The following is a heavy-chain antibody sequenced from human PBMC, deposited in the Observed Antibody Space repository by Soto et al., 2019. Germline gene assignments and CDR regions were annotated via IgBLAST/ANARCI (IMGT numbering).Heavy chain of an antibody. D-gene: IGHD3-9*01. V-gene: IGHV4-38-2*02. J-gene: IGHJ5*02. Sequence: SETLSLTCAVSGYSISSGYYWGWIRQPPGKGLERIGSIYHSGSTYYNPSLKSRVTISVDTSKNQFSLKLSSVTAADTAVYYCARDPQHDILTGGNWFDPWGQGTLVTVS. CDR1: GYSISSGYY. CDR2: IYHSGST. CDR3: ARDPQHDILTGGNWFDP.